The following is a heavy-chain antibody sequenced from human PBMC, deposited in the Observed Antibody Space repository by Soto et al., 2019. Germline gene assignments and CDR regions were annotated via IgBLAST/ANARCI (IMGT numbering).Heavy chain of an antibody. CDR3: AKGGKYGSSWLDY. D-gene: IGHD6-13*01. Sequence: VQLLESGGGLVQPGGSLRLSCAGSGFTFDNYAMTWVRQAPGKGLEWVSEISGSGGRTNYADSVKGRFTVSRGNSKDRLYLQMNSLRAEDTAVYYCAKGGKYGSSWLDYWGQGTLVTVSS. CDR2: ISGSGGRT. V-gene: IGHV3-23*01. CDR1: GFTFDNYA. J-gene: IGHJ4*02.